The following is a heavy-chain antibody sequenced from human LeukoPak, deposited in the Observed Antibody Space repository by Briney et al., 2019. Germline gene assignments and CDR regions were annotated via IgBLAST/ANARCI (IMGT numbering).Heavy chain of an antibody. J-gene: IGHJ4*02. D-gene: IGHD6-13*01. CDR1: GGSISSSSYY. V-gene: IGHV4-39*07. CDR3: AGYTSPYYFDY. CDR2: IYHSGST. Sequence: PSETLSLTCTVSGGSISSSSYYWGWIRQPPGKGLEWIGSIYHSGSTYYNPSLKSRVTISVDTSKNQFSLKLSSVTAADTAVYYCAGYTSPYYFDYWGQGTLVTVSS.